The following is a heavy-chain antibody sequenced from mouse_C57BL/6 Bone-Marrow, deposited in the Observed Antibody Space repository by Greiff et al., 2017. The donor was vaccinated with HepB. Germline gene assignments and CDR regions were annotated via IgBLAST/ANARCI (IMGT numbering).Heavy chain of an antibody. V-gene: IGHV1-76*01. J-gene: IGHJ4*01. CDR2: IYPGSGNT. Sequence: VMLVESGAELVRPGASVKLSCKASGYTFTDYYINWVKQRPGQGLEWIARIYPGSGNTYYNEKFKGKATLTAEKSSSTAYMQLSSLTSEDSAVYFCARRITTVVATDAMDYWGQGTSVTVSS. CDR1: GYTFTDYY. D-gene: IGHD1-1*01. CDR3: ARRITTVVATDAMDY.